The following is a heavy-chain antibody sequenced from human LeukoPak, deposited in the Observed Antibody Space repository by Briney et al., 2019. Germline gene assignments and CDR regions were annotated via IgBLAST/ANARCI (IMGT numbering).Heavy chain of an antibody. V-gene: IGHV4-39*07. CDR3: ARGGMSYCGSRRWELDY. CDR1: GGSISSSSYY. CDR2: LYYSGST. J-gene: IGHJ4*02. D-gene: IGHD3-10*01. Sequence: SETLSLTCTVSGGSISSSSYYWGWIRQPPGKGLEWIGSLYYSGSTYYNPSLKSRVTISVDTSKNQFSLKLRSVTAADTAVYYCARGGMSYCGSRRWELDYWDQETLVTVSS.